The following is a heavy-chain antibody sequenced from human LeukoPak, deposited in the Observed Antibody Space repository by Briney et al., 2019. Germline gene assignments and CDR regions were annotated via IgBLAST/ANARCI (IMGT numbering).Heavy chain of an antibody. CDR2: ISSDGSRT. CDR3: VRGSSDDSSGPRVLFDN. CDR1: GFTLSSYW. V-gene: IGHV3-74*01. J-gene: IGHJ4*02. D-gene: IGHD3-22*01. Sequence: QPGGSLRLSCAASGFTLSSYWMHCVRQAPRRGLLWVSRISSDGSRTSYEDSVKGGLTMSRDNAKNTMYMQMNSLRAEDTAVYYGVRGSSDDSSGPRVLFDNWGQGTLVTVSS.